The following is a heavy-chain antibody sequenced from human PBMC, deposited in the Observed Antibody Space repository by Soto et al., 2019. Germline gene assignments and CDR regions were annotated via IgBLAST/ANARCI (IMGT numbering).Heavy chain of an antibody. V-gene: IGHV1-18*04. CDR3: AREEGLVVVVAATHYGMDV. CDR1: GYTFTSYG. D-gene: IGHD2-15*01. J-gene: IGHJ6*02. Sequence: GASVKVSCKASGYTFTSYGISWVRQAPGQGLEWMGWISAYNGNTNYAQKLQGRVTMTTDTSTSTAYMELRSLRSDDTAVYYCAREEGLVVVVAATHYGMDVWGQGTTVTVS. CDR2: ISAYNGNT.